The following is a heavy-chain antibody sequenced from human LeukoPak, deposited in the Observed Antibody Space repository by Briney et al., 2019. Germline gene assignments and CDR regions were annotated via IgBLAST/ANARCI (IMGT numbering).Heavy chain of an antibody. CDR3: AVSFDY. D-gene: IGHD5/OR15-5a*01. CDR1: GFTFSSSW. CDR2: IKQDGSEK. Sequence: GVLRLSCEPSGFTFSSSWMTWVRQAPGRGLEWVANIKQDGSEKYYVDSVKGRFTISRDNAKNSLYLQMNRLRAEDTAVYYCAVSFDYWGQGTLDSVSS. J-gene: IGHJ4*02. V-gene: IGHV3-7*01.